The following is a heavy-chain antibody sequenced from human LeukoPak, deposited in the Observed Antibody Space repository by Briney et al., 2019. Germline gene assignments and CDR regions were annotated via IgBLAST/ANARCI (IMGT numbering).Heavy chain of an antibody. CDR1: GLTFSSYW. CDR2: LDQEGDTN. Sequence: GGSLRLSCALSGLTFSSYWMTWVRQAPGTGLEWVATLDQEGDTNYYMDSAKGRFTISRDNGKSSLHLQVTSLRVEDTAVYYCATRGELSWFGALRYWGQGALVTVSS. J-gene: IGHJ4*02. D-gene: IGHD3-10*01. V-gene: IGHV3-7*01. CDR3: ATRGELSWFGALRY.